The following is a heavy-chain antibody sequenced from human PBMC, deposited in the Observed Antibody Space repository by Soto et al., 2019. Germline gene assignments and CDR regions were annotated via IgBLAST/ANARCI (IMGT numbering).Heavy chain of an antibody. CDR2: IYYSGTT. CDR1: GYSISSSNW. D-gene: IGHD1-26*01. J-gene: IGHJ4*02. Sequence: SETLSLTCAVSGYSISSSNWWGWIRQPPGKGLEWIGYIYYSGTTYYNPSQKSRDTMSVDTSKNQFSLKLTSVTAVDTAVYYCARREIQGPIDYWGQGTLVTVSS. CDR3: ARREIQGPIDY. V-gene: IGHV4-28*01.